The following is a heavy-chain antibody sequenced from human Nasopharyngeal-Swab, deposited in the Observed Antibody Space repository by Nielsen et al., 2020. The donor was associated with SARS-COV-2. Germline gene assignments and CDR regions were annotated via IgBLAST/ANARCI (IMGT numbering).Heavy chain of an antibody. J-gene: IGHJ2*01. CDR3: ARHADSSGWDPWWYFDL. CDR1: GYSFTSYW. D-gene: IGHD6-19*01. CDR2: IYPGDTDT. V-gene: IGHV5-51*01. Sequence: GESLKISCQGSGYSFTSYWIGWVRQMPGKGLEWMGIIYPGDTDTRYSPSFQGQVTISADKAISTAYLQWSSLKASDTAMYYCARHADSSGWDPWWYFDLWGRGTLVTVSS.